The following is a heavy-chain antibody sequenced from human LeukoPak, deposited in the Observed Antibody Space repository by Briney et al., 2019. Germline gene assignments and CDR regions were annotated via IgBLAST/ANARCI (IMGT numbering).Heavy chain of an antibody. CDR2: IMPLFGTA. D-gene: IGHD4-17*01. Sequence: SVKVSCKTSGGTFNNSAISWVRQAPGQGLEWLAGIMPLFGTAGYAQKFQGRVTITKDESTSTVYLELTSLTSDDTAVYYCARYVHGDYVSGWFDPWGQGTLLSVSS. V-gene: IGHV1-69*05. J-gene: IGHJ5*02. CDR1: GGTFNNSA. CDR3: ARYVHGDYVSGWFDP.